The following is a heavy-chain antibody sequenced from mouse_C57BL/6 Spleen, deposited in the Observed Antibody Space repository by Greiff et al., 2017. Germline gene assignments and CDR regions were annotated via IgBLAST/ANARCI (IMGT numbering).Heavy chain of an antibody. CDR1: GYTFTTYP. CDR2: FHPYNDDT. Sequence: VQLQQSGAELVKPGASVKMSCKASGYTFTTYPIEWMKQNNGKSLEWIGNFHPYNDDTKYNEKFKGKAALTVEKSSSTVYLELSRLTSDDSAVYYWARGLNYYGSSYVGSYYFDYWGQGTTLTVSS. J-gene: IGHJ2*01. D-gene: IGHD1-1*01. CDR3: ARGLNYYGSSYVGSYYFDY. V-gene: IGHV1-47*01.